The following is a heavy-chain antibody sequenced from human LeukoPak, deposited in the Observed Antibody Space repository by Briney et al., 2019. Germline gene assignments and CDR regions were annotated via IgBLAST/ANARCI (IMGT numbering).Heavy chain of an antibody. CDR2: ISSSSSYI. CDR3: ARDAGYYDSSGYYDY. J-gene: IGHJ4*02. D-gene: IGHD3-22*01. CDR1: GFSFTGYS. Sequence: GGSLRLSCAASGFSFTGYSMNWVRQAPGKGLEWVSSISSSSSYIYYADSVKGRFTISRDNAKNSLYLQMNSLRAEDTAVYYCARDAGYYDSSGYYDYWGQGTLVTVSS. V-gene: IGHV3-21*01.